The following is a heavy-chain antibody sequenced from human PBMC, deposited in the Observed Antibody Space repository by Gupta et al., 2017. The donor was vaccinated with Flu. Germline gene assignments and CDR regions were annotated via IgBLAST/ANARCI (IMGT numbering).Heavy chain of an antibody. CDR3: ARAPTSGSVYHFDS. Sequence: QVQLAQSGAEVKKPGASVKVSCKASGYTFSDYYIHWVRRAPGQGLAWVGWINPNTGVTHFAQKFQGRVTLTRDTSMTTTYMFLTGLTSDDTAVYYCARAPTSGSVYHFDSWGQGTLVSVSS. D-gene: IGHD1-26*01. J-gene: IGHJ4*02. CDR1: GYTFSDYY. CDR2: INPNTGVT. V-gene: IGHV1-2*02.